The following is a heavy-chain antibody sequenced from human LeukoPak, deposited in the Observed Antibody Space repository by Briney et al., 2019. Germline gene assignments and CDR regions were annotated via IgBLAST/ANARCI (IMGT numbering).Heavy chain of an antibody. CDR3: ARDTGSTVRGFDP. D-gene: IGHD4-17*01. J-gene: IGHJ5*02. CDR2: IIPILGIA. Sequence: SVKVSCKASGGTFSSYAISWVRQAPGQGLEWMGRIIPILGIANYAQKFQGRVTITADKSTSTAYMELSSLRSDDTAVYYCARDTGSTVRGFDPWGQGTLVTVSS. CDR1: GGTFSSYA. V-gene: IGHV1-69*04.